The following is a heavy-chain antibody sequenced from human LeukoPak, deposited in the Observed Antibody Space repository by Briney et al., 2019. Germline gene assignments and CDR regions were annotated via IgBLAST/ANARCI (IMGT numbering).Heavy chain of an antibody. Sequence: SETLSLTCTVSGGSISSYYWSWIRQPAGKGLEWIGRIYTSGSTNYNPSLKSRVTMSVDTSKNQFSLKLSSVIAADTAVYYCAVGERVVQGVRQYYFDYWGQGTLVTVSS. CDR3: AVGERVVQGVRQYYFDY. CDR1: GGSISSYY. J-gene: IGHJ4*02. CDR2: IYTSGST. V-gene: IGHV4-4*07. D-gene: IGHD3-10*01.